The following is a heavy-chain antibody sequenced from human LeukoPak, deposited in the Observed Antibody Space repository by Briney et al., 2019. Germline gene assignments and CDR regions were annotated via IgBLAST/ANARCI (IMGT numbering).Heavy chain of an antibody. V-gene: IGHV1-8*03. Sequence: ASVKVSCKASGYIFTIYDINWVRQATGQGLEWMGWMNPNSGNTDYAQKFQGRVTISRNTSMSTAYMELSSLRSEDTAVYYCARVRPGDYYDSSGYWGWFDPWGQGTLVTVSS. D-gene: IGHD3-22*01. J-gene: IGHJ5*02. CDR2: MNPNSGNT. CDR1: GYIFTIYD. CDR3: ARVRPGDYYDSSGYWGWFDP.